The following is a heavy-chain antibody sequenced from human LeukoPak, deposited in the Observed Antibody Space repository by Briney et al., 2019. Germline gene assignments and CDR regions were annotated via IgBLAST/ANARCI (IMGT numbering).Heavy chain of an antibody. CDR3: AKDRGIFGVVIDDY. D-gene: IGHD3-3*01. Sequence: GGSLRLSCAASGFTFSSYGMHWVRQAPGKGLEWVAFIRYDGSNKYCADSVKGRFTISRDNSKNTLYLQMNSLRAEDTAVYYCAKDRGIFGVVIDDYWGQGTLVTVSS. CDR1: GFTFSSYG. CDR2: IRYDGSNK. J-gene: IGHJ4*02. V-gene: IGHV3-30*02.